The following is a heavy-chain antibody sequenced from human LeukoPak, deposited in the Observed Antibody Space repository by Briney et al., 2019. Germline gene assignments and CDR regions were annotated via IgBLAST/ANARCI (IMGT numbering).Heavy chain of an antibody. V-gene: IGHV3-30*18. CDR2: ISYDGSNK. J-gene: IGHJ4*02. CDR3: AKDREWEQGYFDY. CDR1: GFTFSSYG. D-gene: IGHD1-26*01. Sequence: PGGSLRLSCAASGFTFSSYGMHWVRQAPGKGLEWVAVISYDGSNKYYADSVKGRFTISRDNSKNTLYLQMNSLRAEDTAVYYCAKDREWEQGYFDYWGQGTLVTVSS.